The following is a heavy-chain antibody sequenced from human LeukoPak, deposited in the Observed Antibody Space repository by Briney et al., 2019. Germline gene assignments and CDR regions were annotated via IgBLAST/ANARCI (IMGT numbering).Heavy chain of an antibody. Sequence: PGGSLRLSCAASGFTVSSNYMSWVRQAPGKGLEWVSVIYSGGSTYYADSVKGRFTISRHNSKNTLYLQMNSLRAEDTAVYYCARDWDYRPTWYYYGMDVWGQGTTVTVSS. CDR3: ARDWDYRPTWYYYGMDV. J-gene: IGHJ6*02. CDR2: IYSGGST. V-gene: IGHV3-53*04. CDR1: GFTVSSNY. D-gene: IGHD1-7*01.